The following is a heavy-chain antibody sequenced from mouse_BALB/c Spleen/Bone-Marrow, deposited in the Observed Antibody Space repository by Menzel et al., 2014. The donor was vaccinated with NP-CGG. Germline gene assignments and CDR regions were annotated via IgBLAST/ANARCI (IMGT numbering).Heavy chain of an antibody. CDR1: GSTFTDYA. D-gene: IGHD3-1*01. CDR2: IYLGGGTT. J-gene: IGHJ4*01. CDR3: SRGLGIFYYIMDY. Sequence: VQLQQSGPELVKPGASVRMSSTASGSTFTDYAITWVRQRTGQGLEWIEQIYLGGGTTYYNETFTGTAALTADKSSNTAYMQLSSLTSEDSAVYFCSRGLGIFYYIMDYWGQGTSVTVSS. V-gene: IGHV1-83*01.